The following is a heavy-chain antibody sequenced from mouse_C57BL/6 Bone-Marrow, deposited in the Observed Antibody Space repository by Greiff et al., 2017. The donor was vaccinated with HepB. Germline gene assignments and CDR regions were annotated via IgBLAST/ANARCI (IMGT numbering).Heavy chain of an antibody. J-gene: IGHJ4*01. Sequence: QVQLKESGAELVKPGASVKMSCKASGYTFTTYPIEWMKQNHGKSLEWIGNFHPYNDDTKYNEKFKGKATLTVEKSSSTVYLALSRLTSDYSAVYYRSRGGSYYAMDYWGQGTSVTVSS. CDR3: SRGGSYYAMDY. CDR1: GYTFTTYP. V-gene: IGHV1-47*01. CDR2: FHPYNDDT.